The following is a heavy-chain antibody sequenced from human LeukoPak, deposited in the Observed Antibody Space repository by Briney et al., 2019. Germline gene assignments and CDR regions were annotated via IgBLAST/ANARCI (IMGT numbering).Heavy chain of an antibody. CDR1: GGPISSGGYY. J-gene: IGHJ4*02. V-gene: IGHV4-31*03. CDR2: IYYSGST. D-gene: IGHD1-26*01. CDR3: ARDPVGATYFDY. Sequence: SETLSLTCTVSGGPISSGGYYWSWIRQHPGKGLEWIGYIYYSGSTYYNPSLKSRVTISVDTSKNQFSLKLSSVTAADTAVYYCARDPVGATYFDYWGQGTLVTVSS.